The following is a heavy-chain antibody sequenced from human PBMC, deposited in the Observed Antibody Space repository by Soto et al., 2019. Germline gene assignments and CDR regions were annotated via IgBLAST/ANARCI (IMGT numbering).Heavy chain of an antibody. CDR3: AKGDSSWVSWFDP. V-gene: IGHV1-2*02. D-gene: IGHD6-19*01. J-gene: IGHJ5*02. Sequence: ASVKGSCKASGYTFTAQYLHWVRKAPGEGLEWMGWINPTTGATRYAQKFQGRVTMTGDTSMSTAYLEVRSLRPDDTAVYYCAKGDSSWVSWFDPWGQGTLVTVYS. CDR1: GYTFTAQY. CDR2: INPTTGAT.